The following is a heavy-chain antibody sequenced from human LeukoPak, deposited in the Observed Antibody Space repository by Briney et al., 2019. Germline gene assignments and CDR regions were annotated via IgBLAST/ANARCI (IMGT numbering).Heavy chain of an antibody. CDR1: GFTFSSYS. V-gene: IGHV3-21*05. D-gene: IGHD6-13*01. CDR3: ARGIATGIDFFDP. J-gene: IGHJ5*02. CDR2: ISSSSSYI. Sequence: PGGSLRLSCAASGFTFSSYSMNWVRQAPGKGLEWVSYISSSSSYIYYADSVKGRFTISRDNAKNSLYLQMNSLRAEDTAVYYCARGIATGIDFFDPWGQGTLVTVSS.